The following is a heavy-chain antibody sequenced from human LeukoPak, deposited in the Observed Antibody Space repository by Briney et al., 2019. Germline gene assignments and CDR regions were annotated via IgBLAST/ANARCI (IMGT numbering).Heavy chain of an antibody. J-gene: IGHJ4*02. CDR3: ARLVVPPGNRGWYYEH. CDR1: GFIFSNYW. Sequence: GGSLRLSCAASGFIFSNYWMSWVRQGPGEGLEWVANINQGGSEKYYVDSVKGRFTISRDNAKNSLDLQMSSLRVEDTAIYYCARLVVPPGNRGWYYEHWGQGTLVTVSS. CDR2: INQGGSEK. V-gene: IGHV3-7*03. D-gene: IGHD2-2*01.